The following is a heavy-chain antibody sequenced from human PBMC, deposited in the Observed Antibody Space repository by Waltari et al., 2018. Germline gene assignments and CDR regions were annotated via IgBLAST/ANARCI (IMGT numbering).Heavy chain of an antibody. CDR1: GFNFSSYS. CDR3: AREYYTHFDY. Sequence: EVHLVQSGGGLVQPGGSMRLSCAASGFNFSSYSMDWFRQAPGKGLEWFSYISSSSSTVYYADSVKGRFTISRDNAKNSLDLQINSLRAEDTAVYYCAREYYTHFDYWGQGTLVTVSS. D-gene: IGHD3-10*01. J-gene: IGHJ4*02. CDR2: ISSSSSTV. V-gene: IGHV3-48*01.